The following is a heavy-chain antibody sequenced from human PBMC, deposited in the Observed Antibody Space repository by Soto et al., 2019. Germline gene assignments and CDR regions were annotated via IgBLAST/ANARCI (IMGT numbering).Heavy chain of an antibody. J-gene: IGHJ4*02. V-gene: IGHV1-69*06. CDR2: IIPIFNST. D-gene: IGHD5-12*01. CDR1: GSRFSNYV. CDR3: AREGRGKKAGYSGLVSLGY. Sequence: QVQLVQSGAEVKTPGSSLKVSCKVSGSRFSNYVISWVRQAPGHGLEWLGGIIPIFNSTKYAQNFQGRVTITSDKSTSTASLELSSLSSDDAAVSYCAREGRGKKAGYSGLVSLGYWCQGTLVTVSS.